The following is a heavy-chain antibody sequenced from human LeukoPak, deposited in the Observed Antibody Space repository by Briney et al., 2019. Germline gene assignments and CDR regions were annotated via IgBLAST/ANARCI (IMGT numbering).Heavy chain of an antibody. CDR3: AKSLDCSSTSCSNPYFDY. D-gene: IGHD2-2*01. V-gene: IGHV3-23*01. CDR2: ISGSGGST. CDR1: GFSFSSYA. Sequence: GGSLRLSCAASGFSFSSYAMSWVRQAPGKGLEWVSAISGSGGSTYYADSVKGRFTISRDNSKNTLYLQMNSLRAEDTAVYYCAKSLDCSSTSCSNPYFDYWGQGTLVTVSS. J-gene: IGHJ4*02.